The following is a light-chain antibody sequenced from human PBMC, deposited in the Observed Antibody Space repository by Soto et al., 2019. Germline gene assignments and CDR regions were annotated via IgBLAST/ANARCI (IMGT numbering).Light chain of an antibody. V-gene: IGKV2-30*02. CDR3: MQGTHWPIT. Sequence: VLRTRWLLSQRVTVVQGECVYFGSHRSIVHSDGIAYFSWFQQRPGRSPRRLIYKVSIRDSGVPARFSGSGSGTDFALKISRVEAEDVGVYYCMQGTHWPITFGQGTRLEIK. CDR2: KVS. J-gene: IGKJ5*01. CDR1: RSIVHSDGIAY.